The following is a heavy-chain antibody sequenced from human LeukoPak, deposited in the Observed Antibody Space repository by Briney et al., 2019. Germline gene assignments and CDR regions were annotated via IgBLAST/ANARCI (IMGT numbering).Heavy chain of an antibody. V-gene: IGHV3-30-3*01. J-gene: IGHJ5*02. Sequence: GGSLRLSCVGSGFSLSNFQMYWVRQAPGKGLEWVSIISLDGSTEFYVDSVKGRFTISRDTASNTMHLEMNNLRIEDTAVYYCMRDYMGWFDPWGQGSLVTVSS. CDR1: GFSLSNFQ. D-gene: IGHD3-10*01. CDR3: MRDYMGWFDP. CDR2: ISLDGSTE.